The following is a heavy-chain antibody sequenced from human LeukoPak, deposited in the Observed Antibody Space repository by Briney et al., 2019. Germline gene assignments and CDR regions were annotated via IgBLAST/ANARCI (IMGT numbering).Heavy chain of an antibody. D-gene: IGHD1-1*01. CDR2: IIPILGIA. J-gene: IGHJ4*02. V-gene: IGHV1-69*04. Sequence: ASVKVSCKASGGTFSSYSISWVRQAPGQGLEWMGRIIPILGIANYAQKFQGRVTITADKSTSTAYMELSSLRSEDTAVYYCARDLILTGTLGYWGQGTLVTVSS. CDR1: GGTFSSYS. CDR3: ARDLILTGTLGY.